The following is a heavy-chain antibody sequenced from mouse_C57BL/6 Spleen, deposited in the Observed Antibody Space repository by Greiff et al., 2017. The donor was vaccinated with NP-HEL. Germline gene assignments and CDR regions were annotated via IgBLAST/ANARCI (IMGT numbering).Heavy chain of an antibody. CDR3: ARKEGDSNYHWYLDV. Sequence: VQLQQSGAELVMPGASVKLSCKASGYTFTSYWMHWVKQRPGQGLEWIGEIDPSDSYTNYNQKFTGKSTLTVDKSSSTAYMQRSSLTSEDSAVYYCARKEGDSNYHWYLDVWGKGTTVNVAS. CDR2: IDPSDSYT. CDR1: GYTFTSYW. D-gene: IGHD2-5*01. J-gene: IGHJ1*03. V-gene: IGHV1-69*01.